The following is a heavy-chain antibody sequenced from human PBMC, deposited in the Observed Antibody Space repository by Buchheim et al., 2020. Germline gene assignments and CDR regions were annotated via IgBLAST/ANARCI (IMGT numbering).Heavy chain of an antibody. CDR2: IKEDGSEK. CDR1: GFTFSNYW. J-gene: IGHJ4*02. Sequence: EVQLVEFGGGLVQPGGSLRLSCEGSGFTFSNYWMSWVRQAPGKGLEWLANIKEDGSEKHYADSVKGRFSISRDNAKNSLYLQMNRLRVDDTAVYYCARDAERHWGQGT. CDR3: ARDAERH. V-gene: IGHV3-7*01.